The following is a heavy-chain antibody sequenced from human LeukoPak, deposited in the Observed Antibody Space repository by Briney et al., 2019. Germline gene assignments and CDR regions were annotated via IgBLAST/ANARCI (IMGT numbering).Heavy chain of an antibody. CDR2: IYNSGST. V-gene: IGHV4-59*01. Sequence: SETLSLTCTVSGDSISSYYWSWIRQPPGRGLEWIGYIYNSGSTNHNPSLKSRVAISVDTSKNQFSLKLSSVTAADTAVYYCARSRVVGATTPFDYWGQGTLVTVSS. J-gene: IGHJ4*02. D-gene: IGHD1-26*01. CDR3: ARSRVVGATTPFDY. CDR1: GDSISSYY.